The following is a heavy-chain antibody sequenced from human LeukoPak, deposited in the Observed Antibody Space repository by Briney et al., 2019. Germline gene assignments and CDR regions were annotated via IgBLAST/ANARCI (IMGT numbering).Heavy chain of an antibody. CDR3: ARLIYNTYTNNWRFDY. CDR1: GGSISSYY. J-gene: IGHJ4*02. Sequence: SETLSLTCTVSGGSISSYYWSWIRQPPGKGLECIGYISSSGNTNYNPSLESRVTISKDMSKDQFSLKLSSVTAADTALYFCARLIYNTYTNNWRFDYWGQGTLVTISS. CDR2: ISSSGNT. V-gene: IGHV4-4*08. D-gene: IGHD1-1*01.